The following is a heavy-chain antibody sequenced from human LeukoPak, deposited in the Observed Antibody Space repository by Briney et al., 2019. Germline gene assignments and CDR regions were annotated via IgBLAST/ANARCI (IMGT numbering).Heavy chain of an antibody. CDR3: AKVGWELLPGVYYMDV. D-gene: IGHD1-26*01. CDR2: ISGSGGST. Sequence: GGSLRLSCAASGFTFSNYAMNWVRQAPGKGLEWVSAISGSGGSTYYADSVKGRFTISRDNSKNTLYLQMNSLRAEDTAVYYCAKVGWELLPGVYYMDVWGKGTTVTVSS. V-gene: IGHV3-23*01. J-gene: IGHJ6*03. CDR1: GFTFSNYA.